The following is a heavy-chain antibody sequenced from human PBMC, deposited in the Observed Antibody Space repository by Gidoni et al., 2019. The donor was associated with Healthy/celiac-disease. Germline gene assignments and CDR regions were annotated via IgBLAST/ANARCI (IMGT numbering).Heavy chain of an antibody. Sequence: EVQLLESGGGLVQPGGSLRLSCAASGFTFSSHALSWVRQAPGKGLGWVSAISGSGGSTYYADSVKGRFTISRDNSKNTLYLQMNSLRAEDTAVYYCAKERLMVYAINLEPPSFDYWGQGTLVTVSS. V-gene: IGHV3-23*01. D-gene: IGHD2-8*01. J-gene: IGHJ4*02. CDR2: ISGSGGST. CDR3: AKERLMVYAINLEPPSFDY. CDR1: GFTFSSHA.